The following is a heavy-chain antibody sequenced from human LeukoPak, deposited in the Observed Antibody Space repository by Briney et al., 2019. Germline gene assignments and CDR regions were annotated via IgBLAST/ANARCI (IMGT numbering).Heavy chain of an antibody. CDR2: FDPENGEA. D-gene: IGHD2-8*01. J-gene: IGHJ4*02. V-gene: IGHV1-24*01. CDR1: GYSLSELS. CDR3: AAGGVYDLLDN. Sequence: ASVTVSCKVSGYSLSELSMHWVRQAPGKGLEWMGGFDPENGEAVYAQKFQGRVTMTEDTSTDTSYMELNSLKSEDTAVYYCAAGGVYDLLDNWGQGTLVTASS.